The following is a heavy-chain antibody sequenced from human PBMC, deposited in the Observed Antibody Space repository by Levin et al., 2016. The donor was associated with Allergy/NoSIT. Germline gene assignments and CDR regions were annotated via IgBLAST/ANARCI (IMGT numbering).Heavy chain of an antibody. CDR3: ARYIYSSSLDYYYGMDV. CDR1: GFTFSSYA. Sequence: GESLKISCAASGFTFSSYAMAWVRQFPGKGLEWVSGISGSGGTTYYTDSVKGRFTSSRDNSKNTVFLQMNSLRAEDTAVYYCARYIYSSSLDYYYGMDVWGQGTTVTVSS. D-gene: IGHD3-22*01. J-gene: IGHJ6*02. V-gene: IGHV3-23*01. CDR2: ISGSGGTT.